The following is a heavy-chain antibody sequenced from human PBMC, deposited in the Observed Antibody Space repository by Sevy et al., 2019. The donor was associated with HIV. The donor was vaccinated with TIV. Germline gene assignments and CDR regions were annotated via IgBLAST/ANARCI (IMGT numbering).Heavy chain of an antibody. CDR2: IRSKAYGGTT. J-gene: IGHJ4*02. Sequence: GGSLRLSCTASGFTFGDYAMSWFRQAPGKGLEWVGFIRSKAYGGTTEYAASVKGRFTISRDDSKSIAYLQMNSLKTEDTAVYYCTRESPQYSYGSCPVDYWGQGTLVTVSS. V-gene: IGHV3-49*03. D-gene: IGHD5-18*01. CDR1: GFTFGDYA. CDR3: TRESPQYSYGSCPVDY.